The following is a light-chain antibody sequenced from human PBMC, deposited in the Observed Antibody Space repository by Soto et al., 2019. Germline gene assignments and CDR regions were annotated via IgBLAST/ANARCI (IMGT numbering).Light chain of an antibody. V-gene: IGLV2-14*01. J-gene: IGLJ2*01. CDR2: DVS. CDR3: SSYTSSSTV. CDR1: SSDGGGYNY. Sequence: QSVLTQPASVSGSPGQSITISCTGTSSDGGGYNYVSWYQQHPGKAPKLMIYDVSNRPSGVSNRFSGSKSGNTASLTISGLQAEDEADYYCSSYTSSSTVFGGGTKVTVL.